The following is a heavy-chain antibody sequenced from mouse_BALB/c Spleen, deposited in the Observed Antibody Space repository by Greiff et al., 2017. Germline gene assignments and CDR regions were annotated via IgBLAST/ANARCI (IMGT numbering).Heavy chain of an antibody. CDR1: GYSFTSYY. CDR2: IDPFNGGT. V-gene: IGHV1S135*01. J-gene: IGHJ1*01. D-gene: IGHD1-1*01. CDR3: ARDYGSSYWYFDV. Sequence: EVQLQQSGPELMKPGASVKISCKASGYSFTSYYMHWVKQSHGKSLEWIGYIDPFNGGTSYNQKFKGKATLTVDKSSSTAYMHLSSLTSEDSAVYYGARDYGSSYWYFDVWGAGTTVTVSS.